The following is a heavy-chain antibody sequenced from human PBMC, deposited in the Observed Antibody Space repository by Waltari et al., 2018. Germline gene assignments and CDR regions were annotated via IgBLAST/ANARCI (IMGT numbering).Heavy chain of an antibody. CDR2: IYHSGGT. J-gene: IGHJ5*02. V-gene: IGHV4-30-2*01. CDR1: GGSISSGGYS. Sequence: QLQLQESGSGLVKPSQTLSLTCAVSGGSISSGGYSWSWIRQPPGKGLEWIGYIYHSGGTYDNPSLKSRVTISVDRSKNQFSLKLSSVTAADTAVYYCARTDYGGNSRGSGFDPWGQGTLVTVSS. CDR3: ARTDYGGNSRGSGFDP. D-gene: IGHD4-17*01.